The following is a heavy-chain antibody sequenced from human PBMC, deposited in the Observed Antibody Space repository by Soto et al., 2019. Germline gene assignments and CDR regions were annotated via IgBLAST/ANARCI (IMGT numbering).Heavy chain of an antibody. J-gene: IGHJ4*02. D-gene: IGHD3-22*01. CDR3: AREDSIIIPAVSDF. V-gene: IGHV3-21*01. Sequence: EVQLLESGGGLVRPGGSLRLSCTVSGFAFNNFGINWVRQAPGKGLEWVSTISKSDYTYYSDSVKGRFTLSRDNAKNSVSLQMNSLRVQDPAVYYCAREDSIIIPAVSDFWGQGTLVTVSS. CDR1: GFAFNNFG. CDR2: ISKSDYT.